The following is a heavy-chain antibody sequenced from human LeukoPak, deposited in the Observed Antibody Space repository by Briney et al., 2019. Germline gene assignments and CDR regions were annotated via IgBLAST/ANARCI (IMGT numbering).Heavy chain of an antibody. V-gene: IGHV3-66*01. CDR2: TYSGGST. J-gene: IGHJ4*02. Sequence: PGGSLRLSCAASGFTVSSNYMNWVRQAPGKGLEWVSLTYSGGSTHYADSVKGRFTISRDNSKNTLYLQMNSLRAEDTAVYYCARGGDSSYYGDYWGQGTLVTVSS. D-gene: IGHD3-22*01. CDR1: GFTVSSNY. CDR3: ARGGDSSYYGDY.